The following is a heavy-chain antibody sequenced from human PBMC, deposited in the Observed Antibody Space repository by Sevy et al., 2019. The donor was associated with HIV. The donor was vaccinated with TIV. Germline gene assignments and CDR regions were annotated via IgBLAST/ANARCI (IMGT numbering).Heavy chain of an antibody. V-gene: IGHV3-23*01. CDR1: GFTFSSYA. Sequence: GGSLRLSCAASGFTFSSYAMSWVRQAPGKGLEWVSAISGSGGSTYYADAVKGRFTISRDNSKNTLYLQMNSLRAEDTAVEYCAKEGSDCSSTSCYDLFDYWGQGTLVTVSS. J-gene: IGHJ4*02. CDR2: ISGSGGST. CDR3: AKEGSDCSSTSCYDLFDY. D-gene: IGHD2-2*01.